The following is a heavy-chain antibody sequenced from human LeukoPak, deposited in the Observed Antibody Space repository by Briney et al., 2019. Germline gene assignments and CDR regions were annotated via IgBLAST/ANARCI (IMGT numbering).Heavy chain of an antibody. CDR2: ISYDANNK. CDR3: ARGLGGYDQFFDY. J-gene: IGHJ4*02. D-gene: IGHD5-12*01. V-gene: IGHV3-30*03. Sequence: GGSLRLSCAASGFTFSIYGMHWVRQAPGQGLEWVAVISYDANNKYYGDSVKGRFTISRDNSKNTLYLQMNSLRAEDTAVYYCARGLGGYDQFFDYWGQGTLVTVSS. CDR1: GFTFSIYG.